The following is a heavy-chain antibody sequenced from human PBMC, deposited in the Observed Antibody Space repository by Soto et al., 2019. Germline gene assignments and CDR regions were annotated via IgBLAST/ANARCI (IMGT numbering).Heavy chain of an antibody. Sequence: RGESLKISCKGSGYSFTSYWIGWVRQMPGKGLEWMGIIYPGDSDTRYSPSFQGQVTISADKSISTAYLQWSSLKASDTAMYYCASDSSSWTRNYYYYYGMDVWGQGTTVTVSS. CDR2: IYPGDSDT. J-gene: IGHJ6*02. D-gene: IGHD6-13*01. V-gene: IGHV5-51*01. CDR3: ASDSSSWTRNYYYYYGMDV. CDR1: GYSFTSYW.